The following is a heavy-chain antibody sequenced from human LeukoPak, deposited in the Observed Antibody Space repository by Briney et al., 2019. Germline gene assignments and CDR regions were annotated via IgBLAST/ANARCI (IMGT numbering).Heavy chain of an antibody. CDR3: AGSLIGYSDSSGFFDS. V-gene: IGHV4-31*03. CDR1: GGSISSGGYY. J-gene: IGHJ4*02. D-gene: IGHD3-22*01. CDR2: IHYSGST. Sequence: SETLSPTCTVSGGSISSGGYYWSWIRQHPGKGLEWIGYIHYSGSTYYSPSLKSRVTISVDTSKNQFSLKLSSVTAADTAVYYCAGSLIGYSDSSGFFDSWGQGTLVTVSS.